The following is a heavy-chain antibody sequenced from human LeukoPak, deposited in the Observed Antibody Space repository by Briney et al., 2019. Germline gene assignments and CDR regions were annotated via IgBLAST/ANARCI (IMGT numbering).Heavy chain of an antibody. V-gene: IGHV3-21*01. D-gene: IGHD1-26*01. CDR2: ISSSSSYI. Sequence: GGSLRLSCAASGFTFSSYSMNWVRQAPGKGLEWVSSISSSSSYIYYADSVKGRFTISRDNAKNSLYLQMNSLRAEDTAVYYCARYSGSYFDPFGTYGMDVWGQGTTVTVS. CDR3: ARYSGSYFDPFGTYGMDV. J-gene: IGHJ6*02. CDR1: GFTFSSYS.